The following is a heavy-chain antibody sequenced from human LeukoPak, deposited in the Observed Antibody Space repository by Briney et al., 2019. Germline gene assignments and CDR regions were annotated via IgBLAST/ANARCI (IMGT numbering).Heavy chain of an antibody. J-gene: IGHJ4*02. CDR3: EGLLS. D-gene: IGHD2-8*01. Sequence: GGSLRLSCAASGFTFSTYAIHWVRQAPGKGLEWVSVIYSGGSTYYADSVKGRFTISRDNSKNTLYLQMNSLRAEDTAVYYCEGLLSGGQGTLVTVSS. CDR1: GFTFSTYA. CDR2: IYSGGST. V-gene: IGHV3-66*01.